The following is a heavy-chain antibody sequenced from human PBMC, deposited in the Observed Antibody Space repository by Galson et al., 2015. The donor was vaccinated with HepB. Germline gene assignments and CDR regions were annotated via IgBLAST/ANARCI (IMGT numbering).Heavy chain of an antibody. Sequence: SLRLSCAASGFTFSSYAMTWVRQAPGKGLEWVSGISGSGGSTFYADSVKGRFTISRDNSKNTVYLQMNSLRAEDTAVYYCAKEGMVRGESRFDYWGHGILVTVSS. V-gene: IGHV3-23*01. CDR3: AKEGMVRGESRFDY. CDR1: GFTFSSYA. J-gene: IGHJ4*01. D-gene: IGHD3-10*01. CDR2: ISGSGGST.